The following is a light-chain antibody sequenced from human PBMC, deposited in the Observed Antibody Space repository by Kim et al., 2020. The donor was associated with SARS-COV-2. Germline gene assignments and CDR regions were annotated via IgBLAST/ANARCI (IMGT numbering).Light chain of an antibody. CDR2: DVT. Sequence: QSALTQPASVSGSPGQSITISCTGSSSDVGGLNYVSWYQRYPGKAPKLMIYDVTNRPSGISNRFSGSKSGNTASLSISGLQAEDEADYYCSPYTHTNTVLFGGGTQLTVL. CDR3: SPYTHTNTVL. J-gene: IGLJ2*01. V-gene: IGLV2-14*01. CDR1: SSDVGGLNY.